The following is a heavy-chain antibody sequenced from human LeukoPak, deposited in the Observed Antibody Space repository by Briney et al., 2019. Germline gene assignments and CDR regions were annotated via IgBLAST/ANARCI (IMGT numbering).Heavy chain of an antibody. J-gene: IGHJ3*02. CDR3: ARQGLYYYDSSGPDAFDI. CDR1: GGSISSYY. Sequence: SETLSLTCTASGGSISSYYWSWIRQPPGKGLEWIGYIYYSGSTNYNPSLKSRVTISVDTSKNQFSLKLSSVTAADTAVYYCARQGLYYYDSSGPDAFDIWGQGTMVTVSS. CDR2: IYYSGST. D-gene: IGHD3-22*01. V-gene: IGHV4-59*01.